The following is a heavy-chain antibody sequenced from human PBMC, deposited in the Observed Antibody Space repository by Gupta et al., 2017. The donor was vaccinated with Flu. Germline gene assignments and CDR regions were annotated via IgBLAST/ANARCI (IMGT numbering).Heavy chain of an antibody. V-gene: IGHV1-46*01. CDR1: GYTFPNHY. CDR2: ISPRGDST. CDR3: VSELASTGMLGY. Sequence: QEQVVQSGAEVKTPGASVKVSCDASGYTFPNHYIQWVRQAPGQGLEWMGVISPRGDSTRFAQKFQGRVIVTRDTSTSTVYMELNSLRSEDTAVYYCVSELASTGMLGYWGQGTLVTVSS. D-gene: IGHD3-10*01. J-gene: IGHJ4*02.